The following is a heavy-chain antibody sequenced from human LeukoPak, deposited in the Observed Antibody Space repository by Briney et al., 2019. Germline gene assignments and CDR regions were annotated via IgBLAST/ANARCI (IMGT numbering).Heavy chain of an antibody. CDR2: ISSSSSYI. CDR3: ARDKWQQLVDY. D-gene: IGHD6-13*01. CDR1: GFTLSRFG. V-gene: IGHV3-21*01. Sequence: GSLRLSCATSGFTLSRFGMHWVRQAPGKGLEWVSSISSSSSYIYYADSVKGRFTISRDNAKNSLYLQMNSLRAEDTAVYYCARDKWQQLVDYWGQGTLVTVSS. J-gene: IGHJ4*02.